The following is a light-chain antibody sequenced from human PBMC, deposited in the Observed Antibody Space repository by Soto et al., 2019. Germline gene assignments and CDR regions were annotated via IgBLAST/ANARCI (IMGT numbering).Light chain of an antibody. Sequence: IQLTQSPSSLSASVGDRVTITCRASQDIRRSLAWYQQTPKKAPKLLIYAASTLHSGVPSRFSGSGSGTDFTPTISSLQPEDFATYYCHHLNSYPLGFGGGTKVEI. CDR3: HHLNSYPLG. J-gene: IGKJ4*01. V-gene: IGKV1-9*01. CDR2: AAS. CDR1: QDIRRS.